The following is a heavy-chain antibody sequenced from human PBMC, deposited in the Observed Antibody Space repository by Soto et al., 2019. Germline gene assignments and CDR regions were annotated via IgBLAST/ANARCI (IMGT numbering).Heavy chain of an antibody. CDR1: GYTFTSYG. V-gene: IGHV1-18*01. CDR2: ISAYNGNT. Sequence: ASVKVSCKASGYTFTSYGISWVRQAPGQGLEWMGWISAYNGNTNYAQKFQGRVTMTRDTSTSTVYMELSSLRSEDTAVYYCMCSGSDPPTVVTPPYFQHWGQGTLVTVSS. J-gene: IGHJ1*01. D-gene: IGHD4-17*01. CDR3: MCSGSDPPTVVTPPYFQH.